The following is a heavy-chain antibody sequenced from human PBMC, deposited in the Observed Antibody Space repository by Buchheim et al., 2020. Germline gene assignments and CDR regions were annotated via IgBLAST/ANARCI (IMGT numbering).Heavy chain of an antibody. Sequence: QVQLVESGGGVVQPGRSLRLSCAASGFTFSSYGMHWVRQAPGKGLEWVAVISYDGSDEYYADSVKGQFTISRDNSKSTVFLQMNGLRAEDTAVYYCARDGGSSSDGSCYWGDYWGQGAL. D-gene: IGHD2-15*01. CDR3: ARDGGSSSDGSCYWGDY. CDR2: ISYDGSDE. J-gene: IGHJ4*02. V-gene: IGHV3-30*03. CDR1: GFTFSSYG.